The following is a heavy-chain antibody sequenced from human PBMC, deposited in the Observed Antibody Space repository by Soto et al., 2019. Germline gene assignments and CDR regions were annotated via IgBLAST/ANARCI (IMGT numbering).Heavy chain of an antibody. D-gene: IGHD1-26*01. Sequence: EVQLVESGGGLVKPGGSLRLSCAASGFTFSSYSMNWVRQAPGKGLEWVSSISSSSSYIYYADSVKGRFTISRDNAKNSMYLQMNSLRVEDTAVYYCARDLIVGANPIYYYYGMDVWGQGTTVTVSS. V-gene: IGHV3-21*01. CDR2: ISSSSSYI. CDR1: GFTFSSYS. CDR3: ARDLIVGANPIYYYYGMDV. J-gene: IGHJ6*02.